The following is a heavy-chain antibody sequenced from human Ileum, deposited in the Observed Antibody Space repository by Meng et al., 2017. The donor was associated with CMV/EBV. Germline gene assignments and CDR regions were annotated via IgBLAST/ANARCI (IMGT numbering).Heavy chain of an antibody. CDR3: ARIYDVLTGFTSKYYFDY. CDR1: GTFSGYY. Sequence: GTFSGYYWAWIRQPPGKGLEWIGEINHRGSTNYNPSLKSRITMSIDTSRNQFSLSLSSVTAADTAVYFCARIYDVLTGFTSKYYFDYWGQGTLVTVSS. CDR2: INHRGST. J-gene: IGHJ4*02. V-gene: IGHV4-34*01. D-gene: IGHD3-9*01.